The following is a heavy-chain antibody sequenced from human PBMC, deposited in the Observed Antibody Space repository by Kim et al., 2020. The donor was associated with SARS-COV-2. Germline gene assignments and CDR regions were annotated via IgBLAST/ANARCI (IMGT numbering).Heavy chain of an antibody. Sequence: GQKYYLASVKDRFTISRENTKNSVHLQMSSLRDEDTAVYYCASEFSKVPAYGGQGTLVTVSS. CDR3: ASEFSKVPAY. CDR2: GQK. J-gene: IGHJ4*02. V-gene: IGHV3-7*01. D-gene: IGHD2-2*01.